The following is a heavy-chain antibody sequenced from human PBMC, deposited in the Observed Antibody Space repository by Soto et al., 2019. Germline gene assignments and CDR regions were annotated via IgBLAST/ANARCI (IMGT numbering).Heavy chain of an antibody. CDR2: IHYSGST. CDR3: ARHEAPLRSLGYSYYGMDV. J-gene: IGHJ6*02. Sequence: SETLSLTCIVSCGSISSSSYYWGWIRQPPGKGLEWIGTIHYSGSTSYNPSLKSRVTISVDTSKNQFSLTLNSVTAADTAIYYCARHEAPLRSLGYSYYGMDVWGQGTTVTVS. D-gene: IGHD4-17*01. V-gene: IGHV4-39*01. CDR1: CGSISSSSYY.